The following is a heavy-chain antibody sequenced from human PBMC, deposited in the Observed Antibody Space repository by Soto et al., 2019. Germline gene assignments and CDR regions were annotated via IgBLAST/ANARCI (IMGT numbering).Heavy chain of an antibody. D-gene: IGHD6-13*01. CDR2: IIPIFGTA. V-gene: IGHV1-69*01. J-gene: IGHJ5*02. Sequence: QVQLVQSGAEVKKPGSSVKVSCKASGGTFSSYAISWVRQAPGQGLEWMGGIIPIFGTATYTQKFQGRVTITADESTSTAHMELSSLRYADTAVYYCARLRQQLVRGCFDPWGQGTLVTVSS. CDR3: ARLRQQLVRGCFDP. CDR1: GGTFSSYA.